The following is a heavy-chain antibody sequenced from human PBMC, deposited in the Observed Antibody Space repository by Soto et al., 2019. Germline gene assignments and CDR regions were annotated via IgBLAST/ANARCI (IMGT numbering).Heavy chain of an antibody. CDR2: ISYDGSNK. CDR1: GFTFSSYA. D-gene: IGHD3-16*01. V-gene: IGHV3-30-3*01. Sequence: QAQLVESGGGVVQPGRSLRLSCAASGFTFSSYAMHWVRQAPGKGLEWVAVISYDGSNKYYADSVKGRFTISRDNSKNTLYLQMNSLRAEDTAVYYCARGGYYYYYGMDVWGQGTTVTVSS. J-gene: IGHJ6*02. CDR3: ARGGYYYYYGMDV.